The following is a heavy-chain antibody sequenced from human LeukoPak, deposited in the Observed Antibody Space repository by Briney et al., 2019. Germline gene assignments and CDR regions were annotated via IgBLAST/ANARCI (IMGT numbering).Heavy chain of an antibody. CDR1: GGTFSSYA. D-gene: IGHD1-26*01. CDR2: IIPIFGTA. Sequence: ASVKVSCKASGGTFSSYAISWVRQAPGQGLEWMGGIIPIFGTANYAQKFQGRVTITADESTSTAYMELSSLRAEDTAVYYRARRSVGRAYYFDYWGQGTLVTVSS. CDR3: ARRSVGRAYYFDY. J-gene: IGHJ4*02. V-gene: IGHV1-69*13.